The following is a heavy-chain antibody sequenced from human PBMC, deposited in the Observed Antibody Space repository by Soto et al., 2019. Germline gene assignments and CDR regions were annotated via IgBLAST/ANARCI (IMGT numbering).Heavy chain of an antibody. V-gene: IGHV3-23*01. D-gene: IGHD5-18*01. Sequence: GGSLRLSCAASGFIFSSYAMSWVRQAPGKGLEWVSGISGSGGSTYYADSVKGRFTISRDNSKNTLYLQMNSLRAEDTAVYYCAKVMVKNWFDPWGQGTLVTVSS. CDR1: GFIFSSYA. CDR3: AKVMVKNWFDP. CDR2: ISGSGGST. J-gene: IGHJ5*02.